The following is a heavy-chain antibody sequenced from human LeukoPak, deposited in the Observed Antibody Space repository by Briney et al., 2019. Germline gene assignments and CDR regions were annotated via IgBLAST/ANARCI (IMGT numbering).Heavy chain of an antibody. D-gene: IGHD1-14*01. CDR2: IIPILGTA. Sequence: SVKVSCKASGGTFSSYAISWVRQAPGQGLEWMGGIIPILGTANYAQKFQGRVTITTDESTSTAYMELSSLRSEDTAVYYCAREAAERAGWNHPEPDYYYYMDVWGKGTTVTVSS. CDR1: GGTFSSYA. V-gene: IGHV1-69*05. CDR3: AREAAERAGWNHPEPDYYYYMDV. J-gene: IGHJ6*03.